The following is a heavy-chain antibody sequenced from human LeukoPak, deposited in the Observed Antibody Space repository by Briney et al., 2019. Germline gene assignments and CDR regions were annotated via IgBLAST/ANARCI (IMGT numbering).Heavy chain of an antibody. CDR2: LSRGGSTT. J-gene: IGHJ4*02. V-gene: IGHV3-53*01. Sequence: GGSLRLSCAASGLTVRSNYMGWVRQAPGKGLEWVSGLSRGGSTTNYADSVKGRFTISRDKSQNSVFLQLNSLRPEDTAVYYCARQQRIRHCSEGVCTEGYYFDYWGQGTLVTVSS. CDR3: ARQQRIRHCSEGVCTEGYYFDY. CDR1: GLTVRSNY. D-gene: IGHD2-15*01.